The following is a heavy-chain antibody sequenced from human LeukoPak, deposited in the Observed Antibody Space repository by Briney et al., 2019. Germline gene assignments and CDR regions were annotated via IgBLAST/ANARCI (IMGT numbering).Heavy chain of an antibody. D-gene: IGHD4-11*01. V-gene: IGHV4-38-2*02. CDR2: MYHTGST. J-gene: IGHJ6*03. CDR3: ARGRVSSSTWYSTYYYFFYMDF. Sequence: SETLSLTCTVSGYSMSSGYYWGWIRQPPERGLEWIGSMYHTGSTYYNPSLKSRVTISVDTSKNQFYLKLSSVTAADTAVYYCARGRVSSSTWYSTYYYFFYMDFWGKGTTVTVSS. CDR1: GYSMSSGYY.